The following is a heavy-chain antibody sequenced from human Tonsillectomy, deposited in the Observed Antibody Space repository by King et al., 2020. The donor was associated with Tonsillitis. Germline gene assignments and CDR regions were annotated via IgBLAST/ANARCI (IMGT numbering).Heavy chain of an antibody. J-gene: IGHJ5*02. CDR3: ARRRGLGCSGGSCHGLWFDP. D-gene: IGHD2-15*01. Sequence: QLQESGPGLVKPSETLSLTCTVSGGSISSSSYYWGWIRQPPGKGLEWIGSIYYSGSTYYNPSLKSRVTISVDTSKNQFSLKLSSVTAADTAVYYCARRRGLGCSGGSCHGLWFDPWGQGTLVTVSS. V-gene: IGHV4-39*01. CDR1: GGSISSSSYY. CDR2: IYYSGST.